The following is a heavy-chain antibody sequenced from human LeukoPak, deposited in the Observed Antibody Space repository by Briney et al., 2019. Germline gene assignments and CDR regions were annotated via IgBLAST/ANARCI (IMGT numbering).Heavy chain of an antibody. D-gene: IGHD6-19*01. CDR1: GYSFTSYW. CDR3: ARRPGVAGLPFGY. CDR2: IYPGDSDT. J-gene: IGHJ4*02. Sequence: GESLKISCKGSGYSFTSYWIGWVRQLPAKGLEWMGIIYPGDSDTRYSPSFQGQVTISADKSISTAYLQWSSLKASDTAMYYCARRPGVAGLPFGYWGQGTLVTVSS. V-gene: IGHV5-51*01.